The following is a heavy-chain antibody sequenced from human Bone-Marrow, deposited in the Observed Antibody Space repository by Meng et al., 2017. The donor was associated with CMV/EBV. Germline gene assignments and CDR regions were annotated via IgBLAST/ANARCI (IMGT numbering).Heavy chain of an antibody. CDR1: GYTFTGYY. V-gene: IGHV1-2*02. J-gene: IGHJ6*02. D-gene: IGHD2-21*02. Sequence: ASVKVSCKASGYTFTGYYMHWVRQAPGQGLERMGWINPNSGGTNYAQKFQGRVTMTRDTSISTAYMELSRLRSDDTAVYYCARRPTETPGDYYYYYGMDVWGQGTTVTVSS. CDR2: INPNSGGT. CDR3: ARRPTETPGDYYYYYGMDV.